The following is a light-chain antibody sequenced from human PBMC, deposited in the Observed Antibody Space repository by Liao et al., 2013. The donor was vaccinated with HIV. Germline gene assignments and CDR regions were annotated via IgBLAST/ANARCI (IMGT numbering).Light chain of an antibody. Sequence: SYELTQPPSVSVAPGKTANITCGGNNIGSKSVHWYQQKAGQAPVLVIYYDSDRPSGIPERFSGSNSGNTATLTITRVEAGDEADYYCQVWDSSSDHVVFGGGTKLTVL. CDR3: QVWDSSSDHVV. CDR1: NIGSKS. V-gene: IGLV3-21*04. J-gene: IGLJ3*02. CDR2: YDS.